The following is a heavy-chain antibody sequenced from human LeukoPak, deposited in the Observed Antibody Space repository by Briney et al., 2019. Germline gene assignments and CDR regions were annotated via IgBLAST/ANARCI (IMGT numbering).Heavy chain of an antibody. V-gene: IGHV3-48*03. D-gene: IGHD6-19*01. J-gene: IGHJ4*02. CDR1: GFIFSSYE. CDR3: ARDLAVAGTRTFDY. CDR2: ISSGGSII. Sequence: GGSLRLSCAASGFIFSSYETNWVRQAPGKGLEWVSYISSGGSIIYYADSARGRFTISRDNAKNSLYLQMNSLRAEDTAVYYCARDLAVAGTRTFDYWGQGTLVTVSS.